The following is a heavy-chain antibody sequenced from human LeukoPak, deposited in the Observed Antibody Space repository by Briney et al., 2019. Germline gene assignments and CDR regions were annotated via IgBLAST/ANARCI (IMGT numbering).Heavy chain of an antibody. CDR3: AKFPLKDCSTTSCYAFDI. V-gene: IGHV3-23*01. Sequence: GGSLRLSCAASGFPFSSFGMSWVRQAPGKGLEWVSTISGSGGIIDYADSVKGRFTFSRDNSRNMVYLQMNSLRAEDTAVYYCAKFPLKDCSTTSCYAFDIWGQGTMVTVSS. CDR1: GFPFSSFG. D-gene: IGHD2-2*01. CDR2: ISGSGGII. J-gene: IGHJ3*02.